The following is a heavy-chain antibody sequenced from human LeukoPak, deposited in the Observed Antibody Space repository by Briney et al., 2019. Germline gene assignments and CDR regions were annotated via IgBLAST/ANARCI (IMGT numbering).Heavy chain of an antibody. V-gene: IGHV4-34*01. CDR3: ARGLQYLTVAGAGIDY. Sequence: KPSETLSLTCAVYGGSFSGYYWSWIRQPPGKGLEWIGEINHSGSTNYNPSLKSRVTISVDTSKNQFSLKLSSVTAADTAVYYCARGLQYLTVAGAGIDYRGQGTLVTVSS. J-gene: IGHJ4*02. CDR2: INHSGST. D-gene: IGHD6-19*01. CDR1: GGSFSGYY.